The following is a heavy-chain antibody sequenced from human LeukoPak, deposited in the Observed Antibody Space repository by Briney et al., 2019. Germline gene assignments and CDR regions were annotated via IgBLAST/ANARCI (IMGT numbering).Heavy chain of an antibody. CDR1: GFTFSSYE. J-gene: IGHJ6*02. V-gene: IGHV3-48*03. CDR3: ARGYYYDSSGYYGDYYGMDV. D-gene: IGHD3-22*01. Sequence: GGSLRLSCAASGFTFSSYEMTWVRQAPGKGLEWVSYISSSGSTIYYADSVKGRFTISRDNAKNSLYLQMNSLRAEDTAVYYCARGYYYDSSGYYGDYYGMDVWGQGTTVTVSS. CDR2: ISSSGSTI.